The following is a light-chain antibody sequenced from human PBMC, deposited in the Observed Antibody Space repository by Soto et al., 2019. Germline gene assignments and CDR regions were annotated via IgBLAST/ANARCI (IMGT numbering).Light chain of an antibody. CDR3: AAWDDSLNGWV. CDR1: NSNIGSNT. CDR2: DNN. J-gene: IGLJ3*02. Sequence: QSVLTQPPSASGTPGQTVAISCSGSNSNIGSNTVNWYQLFPGTAPKLLIYDNNQRPSGVPDRFSGSKSDTSASLATSGLLSDDESDYYCAAWDDSLNGWVFGGGTKLTVL. V-gene: IGLV1-44*01.